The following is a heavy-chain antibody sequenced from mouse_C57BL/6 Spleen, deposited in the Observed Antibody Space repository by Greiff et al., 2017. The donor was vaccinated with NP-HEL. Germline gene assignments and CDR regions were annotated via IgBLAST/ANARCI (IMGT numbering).Heavy chain of an antibody. D-gene: IGHD1-1*01. Sequence: EVHLVESGEGLVKPGGSLKLSCAASGFTFSSYAMSWVRQTPEKRLEWVAYISSGGDYIYYADTVKGRFTISRDNARNTLYLQMSSLKSEYTAMYYCTRDCGYYGSSAYWYFDVWGTGTTVTVSS. CDR3: TRDCGYYGSSAYWYFDV. CDR1: GFTFSSYA. J-gene: IGHJ1*03. V-gene: IGHV5-9-1*02. CDR2: ISSGGDYI.